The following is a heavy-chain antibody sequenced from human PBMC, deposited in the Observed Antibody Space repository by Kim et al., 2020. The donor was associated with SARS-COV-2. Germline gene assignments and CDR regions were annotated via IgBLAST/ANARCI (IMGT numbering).Heavy chain of an antibody. Sequence: GTYYADSVQGRFTISRDNARNTLYLQMSGLRAEDTAVYYCAKDKWGDGMDVWGQGTTVTVSS. CDR2: GT. CDR3: AKDKWGDGMDV. V-gene: IGHV3-23*01. J-gene: IGHJ6*02. D-gene: IGHD7-27*01.